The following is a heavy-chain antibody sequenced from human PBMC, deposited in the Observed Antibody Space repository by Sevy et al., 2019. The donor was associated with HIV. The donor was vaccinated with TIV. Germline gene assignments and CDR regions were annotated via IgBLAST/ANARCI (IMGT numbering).Heavy chain of an antibody. J-gene: IGHJ6*02. Sequence: GGSLRLSCAASGFTFSSYGMHWVRQAPGKGLEWVAVIWYDGINKYYGGSVKGRFTISRDNSKNTVYLQMNSLRAEDTAVYYCARAGDIVEVVAHYGMDVWGQGTTVTVSS. CDR1: GFTFSSYG. D-gene: IGHD2-15*01. CDR2: IWYDGINK. V-gene: IGHV3-33*01. CDR3: ARAGDIVEVVAHYGMDV.